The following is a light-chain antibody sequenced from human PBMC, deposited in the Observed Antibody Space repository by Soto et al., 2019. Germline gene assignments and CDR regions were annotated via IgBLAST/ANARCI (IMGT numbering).Light chain of an antibody. J-gene: IGLJ2*01. CDR1: SSNIGSNS. CDR2: SNN. Sequence: QSVLTQPPSASGTPGQRVTISCSGSSSNIGSNSVNWYQQLPGTAPKLLIRSNNQRPSGVPDRFSGSKSGTSASLAISGLQSEDEGDYYCAVWDDSLNGYVVFGGGTKLTVL. V-gene: IGLV1-44*01. CDR3: AVWDDSLNGYVV.